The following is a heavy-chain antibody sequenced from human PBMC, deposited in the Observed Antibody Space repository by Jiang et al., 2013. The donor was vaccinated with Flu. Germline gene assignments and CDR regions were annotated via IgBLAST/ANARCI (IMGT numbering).Heavy chain of an antibody. D-gene: IGHD2-2*01. CDR2: SIIVEAP. CDR1: GGSSVVTT. J-gene: IGHJ4*02. Sequence: LLKPSETLSLTCAVYGGSSVVTTGAGSASPQGRGWSGLGKSIIVEAPTTTRPLKSRVTISVDTSKNQFSLKLSSVTAADTAVYYCARGGSVVPSWWGQGTLVTVSS. CDR3: ARGGSVVPSW. V-gene: IGHV4-34*01.